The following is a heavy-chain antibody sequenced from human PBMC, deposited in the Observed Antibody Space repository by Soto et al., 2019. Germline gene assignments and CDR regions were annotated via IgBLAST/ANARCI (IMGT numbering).Heavy chain of an antibody. CDR1: GGSISSGGYY. D-gene: IGHD3-22*01. Sequence: TSETLSLTCTVSGGSISSGGYYWSWIRQHPGKGLEWIGYIYYSGSTYYNPSLKSRVTISIDPSKSQFSLKLSSVTAADTAVFYCARTYSRSAYFDYWGQGTLVTVSS. J-gene: IGHJ4*02. CDR2: IYYSGST. CDR3: ARTYSRSAYFDY. V-gene: IGHV4-31*03.